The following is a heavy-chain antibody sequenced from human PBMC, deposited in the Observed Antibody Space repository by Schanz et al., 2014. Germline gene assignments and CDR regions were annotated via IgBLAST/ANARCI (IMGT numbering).Heavy chain of an antibody. D-gene: IGHD3-16*02. J-gene: IGHJ3*02. CDR3: GGGVITRVPGGAEGAFDI. CDR1: GFSFSTYG. CDR2: ISYDGSGK. V-gene: IGHV3-33*03. Sequence: VRLVESGGGLVKPGGSLRLSCAASGFSFSTYGMTWVRQAPGKGLEWVALISYDGSGKNHADSVQGRCTISRDNSKNALYLQMDSLRAEEAAVYYCGGGVITRVPGGAEGAFDIWGRGTMVTVSS.